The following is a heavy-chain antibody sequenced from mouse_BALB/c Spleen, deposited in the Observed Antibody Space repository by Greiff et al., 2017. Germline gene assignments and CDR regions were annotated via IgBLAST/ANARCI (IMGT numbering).Heavy chain of an antibody. V-gene: IGHV5-6-5*01. J-gene: IGHJ2*01. CDR2: ISSGGST. D-gene: IGHD2-14*01. CDR3: ARGGPTIGTTRVDYFDY. CDR1: GFTFSSYA. Sequence: EVQGVESGGGLVKPGGSLKLSCAASGFTFSSYAMSWVRQTPEKRLEWVASISSGGSTYYPDSVKGRFTISRDNARNILYLQMSSLRSEDTAMYYCARGGPTIGTTRVDYFDYWGQGTTLTVSS.